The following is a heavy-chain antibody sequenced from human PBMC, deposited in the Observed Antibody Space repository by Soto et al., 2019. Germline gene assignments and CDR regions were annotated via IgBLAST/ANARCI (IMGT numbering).Heavy chain of an antibody. CDR2: VYPRDSDT. CDR1: GYICIDYC. J-gene: IGHJ4*02. V-gene: IGHV5-51*01. CDR3: ARPPLPGYSIHFNS. D-gene: IGHD2-15*01. Sequence: PGESLKISCNASGYICIDYCIGLVLQMPGKGLEWMGIVYPRDSDTRYSPSFQGQVTISADRSTGTAFLQWRSLKASDTALYYCARPPLPGYSIHFNSWGQGTLVTVSS.